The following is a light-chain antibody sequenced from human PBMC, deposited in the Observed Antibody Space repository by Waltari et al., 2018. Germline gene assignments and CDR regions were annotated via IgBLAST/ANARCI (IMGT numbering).Light chain of an antibody. J-gene: IGKJ4*01. Sequence: IVLTQSPGTLSLSPGERATLSCRASQSVTSSYLAWYQQKPGQAPRLLIYGASTRATGIPDRFSGSGSGTDFTLTISRLDPEDFAVYYCQQCDRSPLTFGGGTKVEIK. CDR2: GAS. V-gene: IGKV3-20*01. CDR3: QQCDRSPLT. CDR1: QSVTSSY.